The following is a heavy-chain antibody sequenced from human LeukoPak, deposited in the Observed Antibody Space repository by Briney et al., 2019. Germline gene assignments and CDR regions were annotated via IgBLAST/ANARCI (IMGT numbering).Heavy chain of an antibody. V-gene: IGHV3-30*02. CDR2: IQSDGSDK. J-gene: IGHJ4*02. Sequence: PEGSLRLSCAASGFTFNSFAMHWVRQAPGKGLEHLAFIQSDGSDKYYADSVKGRFTISRDNSKNTLYLQMNGLRGDDTAVYYCVKDLPVLHSWGQGTLVTVSS. D-gene: IGHD3-16*01. CDR3: VKDLPVLHS. CDR1: GFTFNSFA.